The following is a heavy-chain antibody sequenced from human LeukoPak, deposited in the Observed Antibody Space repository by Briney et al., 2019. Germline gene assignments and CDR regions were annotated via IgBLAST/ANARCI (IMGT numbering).Heavy chain of an antibody. CDR3: ARVALSGSSPTVFDY. Sequence: GASVKVSCKASGGTFSSYAISWVRQAPGQGLEWMGRIIPILGIANYAQKFQGRVTITADKSTSTAYMELSSLRSEDTAVYYCARVALSGSSPTVFDYWGQGTLVTVSS. J-gene: IGHJ4*02. V-gene: IGHV1-69*04. CDR2: IIPILGIA. CDR1: GGTFSSYA. D-gene: IGHD1-26*01.